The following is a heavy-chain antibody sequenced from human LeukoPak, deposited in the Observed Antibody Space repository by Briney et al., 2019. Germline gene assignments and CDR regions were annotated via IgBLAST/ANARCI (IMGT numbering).Heavy chain of an antibody. CDR3: ARDIPVSEAV. V-gene: IGHV3-53*01. CDR1: GFTFSTYA. Sequence: GGSLRLSCAASGFTFSTYAMSWVRQAPGKGLEWVSVIYSGGSTYYADSVKGRFTISRDSSKNTLYLQMNSLRADDTAVYYCARDIPVSEAVWGQGTTVTVSS. D-gene: IGHD2-2*02. CDR2: IYSGGST. J-gene: IGHJ6*02.